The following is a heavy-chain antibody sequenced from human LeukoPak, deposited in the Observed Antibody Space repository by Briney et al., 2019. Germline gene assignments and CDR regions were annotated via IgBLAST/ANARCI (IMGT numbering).Heavy chain of an antibody. CDR2: ISSSGSTM. CDR3: AREHITPDYLYYMDV. D-gene: IGHD2-21*01. V-gene: IGHV3-11*04. CDR1: GFTFSDYY. Sequence: PGGSLRLSCAASGFTFSDYYMSWIRQAPGKGLEWVSYISSSGSTMYYADSVKGRFTISRDNAKNSLYLQMNSLRAEDTAVYYCAREHITPDYLYYMDVRGEGTTVTVSS. J-gene: IGHJ6*03.